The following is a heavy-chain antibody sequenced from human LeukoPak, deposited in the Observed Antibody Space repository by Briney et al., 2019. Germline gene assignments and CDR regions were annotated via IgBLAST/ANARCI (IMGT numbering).Heavy chain of an antibody. V-gene: IGHV1-24*01. D-gene: IGHD3-10*01. J-gene: IGHJ3*02. CDR1: GYTLTELS. Sequence: ASVKVSCKVSGYTLTELSMHWVRQAPGKGLEWMGGFDPEDGETIYAQKFQGRVTMTEDTSTDTAYMEPSSLRSEDTAGYYCAPYGSGSYYRDPFDIWGQGTMVTVSS. CDR3: APYGSGSYYRDPFDI. CDR2: FDPEDGET.